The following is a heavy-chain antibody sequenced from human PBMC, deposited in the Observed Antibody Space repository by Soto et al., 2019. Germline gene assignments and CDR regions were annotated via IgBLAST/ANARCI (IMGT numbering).Heavy chain of an antibody. CDR1: GFTFSSYW. CDR2: IKQDGSEK. CDR3: AKDRRQWLAPFDF. Sequence: HPGGSLRLSCAASGFTFSSYWMSWVRQAPGKGLEWVANIKQDGSEKYYVDSVKGRFTISRDNSKNTLYLQMNSLRAEDTAVYYCAKDRRQWLAPFDFWSQGALVTVSS. D-gene: IGHD6-19*01. J-gene: IGHJ4*02. V-gene: IGHV3-7*03.